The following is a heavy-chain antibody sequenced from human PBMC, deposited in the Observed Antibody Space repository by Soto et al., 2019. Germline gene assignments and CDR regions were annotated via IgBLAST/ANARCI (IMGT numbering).Heavy chain of an antibody. CDR2: IYYSGST. J-gene: IGHJ5*02. D-gene: IGHD3-10*01. CDR3: ARHGSGSYYNNWFDP. V-gene: IGHV4-39*01. Sequence: SETLSLTFSVSGRSISSSSYYWGCIRQPPGKGLEWIGSIYYSGSTYYNPSLKSRVTISVDTSKNQFSLKLSSVTAADTAVYYCARHGSGSYYNNWFDPWSQG. CDR1: GRSISSSSYY.